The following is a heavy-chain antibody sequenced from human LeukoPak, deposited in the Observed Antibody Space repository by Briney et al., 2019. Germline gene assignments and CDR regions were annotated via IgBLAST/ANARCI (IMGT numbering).Heavy chain of an antibody. V-gene: IGHV3-30*02. CDR1: GFIFSDYD. J-gene: IGHJ4*02. CDR2: IPYDGTNK. Sequence: GGSLRLSCAASGFIFSDYDMYWVRQAPGKGLEWVAFIPYDGTNKNYADSVKGRFTISRDTSKNTVYLQMNSLRAEDTAVYYCARSHLPYCSSTSCHFFDYWGQGTLVTVSS. D-gene: IGHD2-2*01. CDR3: ARSHLPYCSSTSCHFFDY.